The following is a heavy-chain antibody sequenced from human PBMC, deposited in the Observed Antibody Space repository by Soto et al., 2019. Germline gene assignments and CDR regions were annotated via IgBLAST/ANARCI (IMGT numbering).Heavy chain of an antibody. CDR3: ARSLWKQLDPDDAFDI. D-gene: IGHD6-13*01. Sequence: QVQLVQSGAEVKKPGASVKVSCKASGYTFTSYGISWVRQAPGQGLEWMGWISAYNGNTNYAQKLQGRVTMTTDTXPXAAYMERRSLRSDDTAVYYCARSLWKQLDPDDAFDIWGQGTMVTVSS. CDR1: GYTFTSYG. V-gene: IGHV1-18*01. J-gene: IGHJ3*02. CDR2: ISAYNGNT.